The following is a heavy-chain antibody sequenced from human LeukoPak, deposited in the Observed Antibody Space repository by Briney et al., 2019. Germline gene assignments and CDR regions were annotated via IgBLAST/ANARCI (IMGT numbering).Heavy chain of an antibody. J-gene: IGHJ3*02. Sequence: GGSLRLSCAASGFTFSSYAMHWVRQAPGKGLEWVAVISYDGSNKYYADSVKGRFTISRDNSKNTLYLQMNSLRAEDTAVYYCAKDLPEHYHYYDSSGYSDAFDIWGQGTMVTVSS. CDR1: GFTFSSYA. CDR3: AKDLPEHYHYYDSSGYSDAFDI. CDR2: ISYDGSNK. V-gene: IGHV3-30*04. D-gene: IGHD3-22*01.